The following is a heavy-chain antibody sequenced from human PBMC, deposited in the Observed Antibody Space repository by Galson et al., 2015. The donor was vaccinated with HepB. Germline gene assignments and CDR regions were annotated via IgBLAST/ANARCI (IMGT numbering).Heavy chain of an antibody. CDR1: GYTLTELS. V-gene: IGHV1-24*01. D-gene: IGHD6-19*01. CDR3: ARCRQQWLADKAWDY. Sequence: SVKVSCKVSGYTLTELSMHWVRQAPGKGLEWMGSFDPEDGKTIYAQKFQGRVTITADESTSTAYMELSSLRSEDTAVYYCARCRQQWLADKAWDYWGQGTLVTVSS. J-gene: IGHJ4*02. CDR2: FDPEDGKT.